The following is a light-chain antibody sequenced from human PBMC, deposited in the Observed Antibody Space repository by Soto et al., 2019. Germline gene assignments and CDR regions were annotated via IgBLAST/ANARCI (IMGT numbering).Light chain of an antibody. CDR2: EVT. Sequence: QWANSDPRSEPCSPGYSVTISGAGTTRDVGTYKYVSWYQQPPSKVPKLMIYEVTKPPSGVPDRFSGSKSRNTASPTVSGLQAEAEADHYCRSYEGSNDLVFVPGTKVTVL. CDR3: RSYEGSNDLV. J-gene: IGLJ1*01. V-gene: IGLV2-8*01. CDR1: TRDVGTYKY.